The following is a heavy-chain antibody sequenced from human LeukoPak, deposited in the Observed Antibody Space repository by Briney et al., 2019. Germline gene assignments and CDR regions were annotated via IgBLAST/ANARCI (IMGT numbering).Heavy chain of an antibody. Sequence: GGSLRLSCAASGFTFSSYWMHWVRQAPGKGLVWVSRINSDGSSTSYADSVKGRFTISRDNAKNTLYLQMNSLRGEDTAVYYCARDQYCGGDCYSDNWFDPWGQGTLVTVSS. CDR3: ARDQYCGGDCYSDNWFDP. CDR1: GFTFSSYW. J-gene: IGHJ5*02. CDR2: INSDGSST. V-gene: IGHV3-74*01. D-gene: IGHD2-21*02.